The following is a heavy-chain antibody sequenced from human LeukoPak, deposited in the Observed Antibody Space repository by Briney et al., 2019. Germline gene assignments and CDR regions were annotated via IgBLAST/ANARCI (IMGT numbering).Heavy chain of an antibody. Sequence: GGSLRLSCAASGFTFSSHAMSWIRQAPGKGLEWVSAITSGSGSNVYYTDSLKGRFTISRDNSKNTLYLQMNSRRAEDTAVYYCARHGSWSFDYWGQGTLVTVSA. CDR2: ITSGSGSNV. V-gene: IGHV3-23*01. D-gene: IGHD6-13*01. J-gene: IGHJ4*02. CDR1: GFTFSSHA. CDR3: ARHGSWSFDY.